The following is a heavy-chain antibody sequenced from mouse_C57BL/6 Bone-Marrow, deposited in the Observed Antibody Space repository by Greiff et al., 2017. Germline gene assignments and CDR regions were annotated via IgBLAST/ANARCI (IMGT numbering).Heavy chain of an antibody. CDR3: ARGGWLPDY. J-gene: IGHJ2*01. CDR2: ISSGSSTI. D-gene: IGHD2-3*01. CDR1: GFTLSDYG. V-gene: IGHV5-17*01. Sequence: EVQLVESGGGLVKPGGSLKLSCAASGFTLSDYGMHWVRQAPEKGLEWVAYISSGSSTIYYADTVKGRFTISRDNAKNTLFLQMTSLRSEDTAMYYCARGGWLPDYWGQGTTLTVSS.